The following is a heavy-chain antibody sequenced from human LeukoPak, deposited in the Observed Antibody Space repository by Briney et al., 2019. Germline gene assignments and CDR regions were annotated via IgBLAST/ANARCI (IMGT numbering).Heavy chain of an antibody. J-gene: IGHJ1*01. V-gene: IGHV3-74*01. CDR3: ARAPSEIGGYYPEYFRH. CDR2: IKSDGST. CDR1: GFTFSTYW. D-gene: IGHD3-22*01. Sequence: GGSPRLSCAASGFTFSTYWMHWVRQAPGKGLVWVSRIKSDGSTNYADSVKGRFTISRDNAKNTVSLQMNSLRPEDTGVYYCARAPSEIGGYYPEYFRHWGQGTLVTVPS.